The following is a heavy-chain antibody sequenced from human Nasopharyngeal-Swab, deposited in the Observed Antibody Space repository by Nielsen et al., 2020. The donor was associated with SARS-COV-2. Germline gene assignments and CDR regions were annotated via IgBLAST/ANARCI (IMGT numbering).Heavy chain of an antibody. J-gene: IGHJ6*02. CDR2: IYHSGST. D-gene: IGHD3-22*01. CDR1: GGSISSSNW. V-gene: IGHV4-4*02. CDR3: ARDRVVVSIYYGMDV. Sequence: LSCAVSGGSISSSNWWSWVRQPPGKGLEWIGEIYHSGSTNYNPSLKSRVTISVDKSKNQFSLKLSSVTAADTAVYYCARDRVVVSIYYGMDVWGQGTTVTVSS.